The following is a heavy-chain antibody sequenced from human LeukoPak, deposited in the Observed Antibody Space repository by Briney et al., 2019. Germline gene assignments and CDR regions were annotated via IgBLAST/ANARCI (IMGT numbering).Heavy chain of an antibody. V-gene: IGHV3-74*01. CDR3: ARHRRYFDWLFASWFDP. D-gene: IGHD3-9*01. Sequence: PGGSLRLSCAASGFTFSSYWMHWVRQAPGKGLVWVSRINSDGSSTSYADSVKGRFTISRDNAKNTLYLQMNSLRAEDTAVYYCARHRRYFDWLFASWFDPWGQGTLVTVSS. CDR2: INSDGSST. CDR1: GFTFSSYW. J-gene: IGHJ5*02.